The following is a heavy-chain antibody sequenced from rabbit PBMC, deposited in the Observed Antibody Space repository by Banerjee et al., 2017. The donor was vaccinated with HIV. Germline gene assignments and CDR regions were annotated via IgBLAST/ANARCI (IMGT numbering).Heavy chain of an antibody. CDR3: ARFIASFAGYGYANL. Sequence: QEQLEESGGDLVKPEGSLTLTCTASGFSFSNGYVMCWVRQAPGKGLEWIACINTISGDTVYATWAKGRFTISRTSSTTVALQMTSLTAADTATYFCARFIASFAGYGYANLWGQGTLVTVS. J-gene: IGHJ4*01. V-gene: IGHV1S45*01. D-gene: IGHD6-1*01. CDR2: INTISGDT. CDR1: GFSFSNGYV.